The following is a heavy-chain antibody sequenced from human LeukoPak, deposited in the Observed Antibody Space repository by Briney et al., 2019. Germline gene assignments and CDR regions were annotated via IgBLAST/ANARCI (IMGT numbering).Heavy chain of an antibody. V-gene: IGHV4-59*01. CDR2: IYYSGST. Sequence: SETLSLTCTVSGGSISSYYWSWIRQPPGKGLEWIGYIYYSGSTNYNPSLKSRVIISVDTSKNQFSLKLSSVTAADTAVYYCARVVRPMIVRWWGQGTLVTVSS. J-gene: IGHJ4*02. CDR1: GGSISSYY. CDR3: ARVVRPMIVRW. D-gene: IGHD3-22*01.